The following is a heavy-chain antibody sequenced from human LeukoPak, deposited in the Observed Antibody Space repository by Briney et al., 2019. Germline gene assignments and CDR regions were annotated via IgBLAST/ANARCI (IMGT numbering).Heavy chain of an antibody. J-gene: IGHJ4*02. D-gene: IGHD3-22*01. Sequence: ASVKVSCKASGYTFTSYGISWVRQAPGQGLEWMGWISAYNGNTNYAQKLQGRVTMTTDTSTSTVYMELSSLRSEDTAVYYCAARAPYYYDSSFDYWGQGTLVTVSS. V-gene: IGHV1-18*01. CDR1: GYTFTSYG. CDR2: ISAYNGNT. CDR3: AARAPYYYDSSFDY.